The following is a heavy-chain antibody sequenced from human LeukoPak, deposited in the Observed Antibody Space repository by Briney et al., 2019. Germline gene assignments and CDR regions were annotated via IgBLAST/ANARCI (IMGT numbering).Heavy chain of an antibody. CDR2: ISGSGGST. J-gene: IGHJ4*02. D-gene: IGHD5-12*01. Sequence: PGGSLRLSCAASGFTFSSYAMSWVRQAPGKGLEWVSAISGSGGSTYYADSVKGRFTNSRDNSKNTLYLQMNSLRAEDTAVYYCAKDQGSGYDTFDYWGQGTLVTVSS. CDR3: AKDQGSGYDTFDY. CDR1: GFTFSSYA. V-gene: IGHV3-23*01.